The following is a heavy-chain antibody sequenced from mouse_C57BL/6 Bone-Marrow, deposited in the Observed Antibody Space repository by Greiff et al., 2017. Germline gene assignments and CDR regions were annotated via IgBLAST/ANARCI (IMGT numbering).Heavy chain of an antibody. CDR3: ARDYGSSFYWYFDV. Sequence: VQLQQSGPELVQPGASVKISCKASGYAFSSSWMNWVKQRPGKGLEWIGRIYPGDGDTNYNGKFKGKATLTADKSSSTAYMQLSSLTSEDSAVYFCARDYGSSFYWYFDVWGTGTTVTVSS. CDR2: IYPGDGDT. D-gene: IGHD1-1*01. J-gene: IGHJ1*03. V-gene: IGHV1-82*01. CDR1: GYAFSSSW.